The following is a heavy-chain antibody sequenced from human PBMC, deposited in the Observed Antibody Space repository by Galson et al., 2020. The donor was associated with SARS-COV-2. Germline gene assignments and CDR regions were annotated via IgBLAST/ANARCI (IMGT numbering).Heavy chain of an antibody. J-gene: IGHJ4*02. CDR3: AKKASGNHFFDY. V-gene: IGHV3-53*01. Sequence: GGSLRLSCAASGFTVSTNYMAWVRQAPGKGLEWVSMIFSRGSANYADSVQGRFTISRDNSKNMLYLQMNSLRAEDTAVYYCAKKASGNHFFDYWGQGTLVTVSS. CDR1: GFTVSTNY. D-gene: IGHD3-10*01. CDR2: IFSRGSA.